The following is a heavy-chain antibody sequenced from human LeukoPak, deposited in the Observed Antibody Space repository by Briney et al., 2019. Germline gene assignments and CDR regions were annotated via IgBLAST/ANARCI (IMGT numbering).Heavy chain of an antibody. CDR1: GFTLGNYG. CDR2: VSISGENT. V-gene: IGHV3-23*01. CDR3: AKAVLTGYYAGFDY. J-gene: IGHJ4*02. D-gene: IGHD3-9*01. Sequence: GGTLRLSCAASGFTLGNYGMTWVRQAPEKGLEWVSSVSISGENTYYADSVKGRFTISRDNSKNTLYLQMNSLRAEDTAMYYCAKAVLTGYYAGFDYWGQGTLVTVSS.